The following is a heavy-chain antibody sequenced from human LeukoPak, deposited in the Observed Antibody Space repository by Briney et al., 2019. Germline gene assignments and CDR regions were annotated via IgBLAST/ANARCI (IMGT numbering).Heavy chain of an antibody. J-gene: IGHJ5*02. CDR3: ARTYSSSFFDP. CDR1: GGSISSSSYY. Sequence: SETLSLTCTVSGGSISSSSYYWGWIRQPPGKGLEWIGSIYYSGSTYYNPSLKSRVTISVDTSKHQFSLKLSSVTAADTAVYYCARTYSSSFFDPWGQGTLVTVSS. D-gene: IGHD6-6*01. V-gene: IGHV4-39*07. CDR2: IYYSGST.